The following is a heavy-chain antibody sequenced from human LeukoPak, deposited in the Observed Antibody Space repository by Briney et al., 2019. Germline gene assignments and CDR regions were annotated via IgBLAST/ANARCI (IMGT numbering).Heavy chain of an antibody. CDR1: GXTLSINY. D-gene: IGHD3-10*01. Sequence: GGSLRLSWAASGXTLSINYMSWGRQAPRKGLEWVSVIYRDGNTYYTDSVKGRFTISRDNSNNPLYLHMHSLRAEDTAVYYCARDRRLLYFGELFHDALDIWGQGTMVTVSS. CDR3: ARDRRLLYFGELFHDALDI. J-gene: IGHJ3*02. V-gene: IGHV3-53*01. CDR2: IYRDGNT.